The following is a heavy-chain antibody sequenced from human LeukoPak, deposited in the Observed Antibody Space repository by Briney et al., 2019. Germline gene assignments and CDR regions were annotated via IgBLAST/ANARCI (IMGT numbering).Heavy chain of an antibody. D-gene: IGHD5/OR15-5a*01. CDR1: GFTFSSFG. Sequence: GGSLRLSCAASGFTFSSFGMHWVRQAPGKGLEWVSYIPSFPSPIYYADSVKGRFTISRDNAQNSLYLRMNSLRVEDTAVCYCARSLSTEFDSWGQGTLVTVSS. CDR3: ARSLSTEFDS. V-gene: IGHV3-48*01. CDR2: IPSFPSPI. J-gene: IGHJ4*02.